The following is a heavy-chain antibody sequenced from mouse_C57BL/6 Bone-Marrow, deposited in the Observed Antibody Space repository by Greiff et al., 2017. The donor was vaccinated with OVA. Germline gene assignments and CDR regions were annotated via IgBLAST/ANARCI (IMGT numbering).Heavy chain of an antibody. CDR2: IDPSDSYT. D-gene: IGHD2-5*01. V-gene: IGHV1-59*01. Sequence: VQLQQPGAELVRPGTSVKLSCKASGYTFTSYWMHWVKQRPGQGLEWIGVIDPSDSYTNYNQKFKGKATLTVDTSSSTAYMQLSSLTSEDSAVYYCARPTIVTTGRFAYWGQGTLVTVSA. CDR1: GYTFTSYW. J-gene: IGHJ3*01. CDR3: ARPTIVTTGRFAY.